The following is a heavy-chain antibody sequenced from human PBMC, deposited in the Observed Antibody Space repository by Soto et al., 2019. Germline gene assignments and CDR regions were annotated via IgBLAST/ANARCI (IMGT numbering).Heavy chain of an antibody. D-gene: IGHD6-19*01. J-gene: IGHJ4*02. CDR3: ARGRRLRIAVAGTRFDY. CDR1: GGSFSGYY. Sequence: QVQLQQWGAGLLKPSETLSLTCAVYGGSFSGYYWSWIRQPPGKGLEWIGEINHSGSTNYNPSLKCRVTISVDTSKTQFSLNLSSVTAADTAVYYWARGRRLRIAVAGTRFDYWGQGTLVTVSS. CDR2: INHSGST. V-gene: IGHV4-34*01.